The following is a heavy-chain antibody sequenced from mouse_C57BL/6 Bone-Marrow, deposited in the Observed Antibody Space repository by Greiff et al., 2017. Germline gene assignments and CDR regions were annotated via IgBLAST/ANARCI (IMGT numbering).Heavy chain of an antibody. Sequence: QVQLQQSGAELVRPGASVTLSCKASGYTFTDYEMHWVKQTPVHGLEWIGAIDPETGGTAYNQKFKGKAILTADKSSSTAYMELRSLTSEDSAVYYCTRGDLYDRYYDDAMDYWGQGTSVTVSS. CDR1: GYTFTDYE. V-gene: IGHV1-15*01. D-gene: IGHD2-3*01. J-gene: IGHJ4*01. CDR2: IDPETGGT. CDR3: TRGDLYDRYYDDAMDY.